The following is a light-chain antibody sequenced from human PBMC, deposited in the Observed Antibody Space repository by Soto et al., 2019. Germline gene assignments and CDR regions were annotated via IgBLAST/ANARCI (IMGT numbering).Light chain of an antibody. Sequence: IQLTQSPSSLSTSVGDRVTITCRASQGISTYLAWYQQKPGQAPKLLIYAASTLQSGVPSRFSGSGSGTDFTLTISTLQPEDFATYYCQHINSYPYTFGQGTKVDIK. CDR1: QGISTY. CDR2: AAS. J-gene: IGKJ2*01. CDR3: QHINSYPYT. V-gene: IGKV1-9*01.